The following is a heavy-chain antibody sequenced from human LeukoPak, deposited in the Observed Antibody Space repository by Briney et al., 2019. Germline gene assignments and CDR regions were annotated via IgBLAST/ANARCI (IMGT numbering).Heavy chain of an antibody. CDR1: GFTFSSYA. J-gene: IGHJ4*02. V-gene: IGHV3-23*01. CDR2: ISGSGGAT. D-gene: IGHD2-2*01. Sequence: PGGSLRLSCAASGFTFSSYAMSWVRQAPGKGLEWVSAISGSGGATFYADSVKGRFTISRDNSKNTLYLQVNSLRAADTAVYYCARGGRGYCSSTSCYLHDYWGQGTLVTVSS. CDR3: ARGGRGYCSSTSCYLHDY.